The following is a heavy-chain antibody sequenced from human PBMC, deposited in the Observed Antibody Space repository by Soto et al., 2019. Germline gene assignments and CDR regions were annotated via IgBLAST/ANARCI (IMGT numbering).Heavy chain of an antibody. CDR1: GFTFTNYG. CDR2: IWYDGNKE. CDR3: ARDQFTASLARGVAV. J-gene: IGHJ6*02. Sequence: GGSLRLSCAASGFTFTNYGMHWVRQAPGKGLEWVALIWYDGNKEYYADSVKGRFTISRDNSKNTLYLQMNSLRTEGTAVYYCARDQFTASLARGVAVWGQGTTVTVS. V-gene: IGHV3-33*01.